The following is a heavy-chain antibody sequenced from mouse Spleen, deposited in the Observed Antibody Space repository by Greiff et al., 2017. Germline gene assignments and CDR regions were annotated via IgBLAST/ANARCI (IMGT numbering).Heavy chain of an antibody. CDR3: AREEAMITWFAY. J-gene: IGHJ3*01. V-gene: IGHV1-53*01. D-gene: IGHD2-4*01. CDR1: GYTFTSYW. CDR2: INPSNGGT. Sequence: QVQLQQPGTELVKPGASVKLSCKASGYTFTSYWMHWVKQRPGQGLEWIGNINPSNGGTNYNEKFKSKATLTVDKPSSTAYMQLSSLTSEDSAVYYCAREEAMITWFAYWGQGTLVTVSA.